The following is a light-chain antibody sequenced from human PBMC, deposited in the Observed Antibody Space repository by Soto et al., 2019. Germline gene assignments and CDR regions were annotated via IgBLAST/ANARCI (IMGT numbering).Light chain of an antibody. CDR1: QGIRND. J-gene: IGKJ1*01. CDR2: AAS. CDR3: LQYNSYPRT. V-gene: IGKV1-17*01. Sequence: DSQMTQSPSSLSASVGDRVTITCRASQGIRNDLNWYQQQAGKAPKHLIEAASRLQSGVPSRFSGSGSWTDFPLTISSLQPEDFATYYCLQYNSYPRTFGPGTKVEIK.